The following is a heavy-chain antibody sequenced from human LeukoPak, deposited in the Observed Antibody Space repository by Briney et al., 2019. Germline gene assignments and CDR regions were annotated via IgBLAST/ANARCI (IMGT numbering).Heavy chain of an antibody. CDR2: IHSSGSM. CDR1: GGSISSYY. D-gene: IGHD6-19*01. CDR3: ARETEVSGGRSWDF. Sequence: PSETLSLTCTVSGGSISSYYWTWIRQPAGKGLEWIGRIHSSGSMNHNPSLKSRVTMSVDTSNNQFSLKLSSVTAADTAVYYCARETEVSGGRSWDFWGQGTLVTDSS. J-gene: IGHJ4*02. V-gene: IGHV4-4*07.